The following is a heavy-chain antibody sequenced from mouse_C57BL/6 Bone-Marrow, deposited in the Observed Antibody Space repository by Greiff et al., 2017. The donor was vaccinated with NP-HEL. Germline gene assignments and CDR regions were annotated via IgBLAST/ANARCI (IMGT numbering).Heavy chain of an antibody. CDR3: ARRRTTVHHWCVDV. CDR2: INPGSGGT. J-gene: IGHJ1*03. CDR1: GYAFTNYL. V-gene: IGHV1-54*01. Sequence: QVQLKESGAELVRPGTSVKVSCKASGYAFTNYLIEWVKQRPGQGLEWIGVINPGSGGTNYNEKFKGKATLTADKSSSTAYMQLSSLTSEDSEVYVCARRRTTVHHWCVDVWGTGTTVTVSA. D-gene: IGHD1-1*01.